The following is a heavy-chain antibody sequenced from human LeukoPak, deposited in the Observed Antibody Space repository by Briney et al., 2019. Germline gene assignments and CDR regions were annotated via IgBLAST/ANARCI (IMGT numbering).Heavy chain of an antibody. D-gene: IGHD6-19*01. V-gene: IGHV3-74*01. CDR1: GFTFSSYW. CDR3: ARGGSGWYVGGSFDY. J-gene: IGHJ4*02. CDR2: INSDGSST. Sequence: GGSLRLSCAASGFTFSSYWMHWVRQAPGKGMGWVSRINSDGSSTSYADSVKGRFTISRDNAKNTLYLQMNSLRAEDTAVYYCARGGSGWYVGGSFDYWGQGTLVTVSS.